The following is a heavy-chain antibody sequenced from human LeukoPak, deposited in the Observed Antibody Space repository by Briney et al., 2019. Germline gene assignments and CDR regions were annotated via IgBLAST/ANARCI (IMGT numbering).Heavy chain of an antibody. CDR2: IYYSGST. D-gene: IGHD3-22*01. Sequence: SETLSLTCTVSGGSISSSSYYWGWIRQPPGKGLEWIGSIYYSGSTYYNPSLKSRVTISVDTSKNQFSLKLSSVTAADTAVYYCARIQLYYYDSSGYYYVWFAPWGQGTLVTVSS. J-gene: IGHJ5*02. V-gene: IGHV4-39*01. CDR1: GGSISSSSYY. CDR3: ARIQLYYYDSSGYYYVWFAP.